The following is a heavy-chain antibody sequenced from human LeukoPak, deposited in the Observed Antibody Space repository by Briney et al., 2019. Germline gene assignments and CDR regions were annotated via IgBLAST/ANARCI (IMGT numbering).Heavy chain of an antibody. D-gene: IGHD2-15*01. CDR3: ATGYCSGGSCYSGEPPGPDAFDI. CDR2: ISAYNGNT. CDR1: GYTFTSYG. J-gene: IGHJ3*02. V-gene: IGHV1-18*01. Sequence: ASVKVSCKASGYTFTSYGISWVRQAPGQGLEWMGWISAYNGNTNYAQKLQGRVTMTTDTSTSTAYMELRSLRSDDTAVYYCATGYCSGGSCYSGEPPGPDAFDIWSQGTMVTVSS.